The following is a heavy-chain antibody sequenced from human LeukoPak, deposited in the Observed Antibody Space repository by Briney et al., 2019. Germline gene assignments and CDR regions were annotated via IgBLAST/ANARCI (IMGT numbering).Heavy chain of an antibody. CDR3: ARGAYDWDY. D-gene: IGHD5-12*01. CDR2: IYYSGST. J-gene: IGHJ4*02. Sequence: PSETLSLTCTVSGDSISSYYWSWIRQPPGKGLEWIGYIYYSGSTNYNPPLKSRVTISVDTSKNQFSLKLSSVTAADTAVYYCARGAYDWDYWGQGTLVTVSS. CDR1: GDSISSYY. V-gene: IGHV4-59*01.